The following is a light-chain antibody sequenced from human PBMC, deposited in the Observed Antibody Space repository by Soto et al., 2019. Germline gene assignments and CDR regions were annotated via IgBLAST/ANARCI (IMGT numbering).Light chain of an antibody. V-gene: IGLV1-40*01. J-gene: IGLJ2*01. CDR1: SSNLGAGYD. CDR2: DNS. Sequence: QSVLTQPPSVSGAPGQTVTISCTGSSSNLGAGYDVHWYQQLPGTAPKLFIYDNSNRTSGVPDRFSGSKSGTSASLAITGLQAEDEADYYCSSFSGSSTLVLFGGGTQLTVL. CDR3: SSFSGSSTLVL.